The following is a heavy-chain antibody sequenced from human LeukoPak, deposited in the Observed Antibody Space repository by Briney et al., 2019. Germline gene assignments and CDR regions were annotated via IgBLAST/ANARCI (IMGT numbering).Heavy chain of an antibody. J-gene: IGHJ4*02. CDR2: INHSGST. Sequence: PSETLSLTCGVYGGSFSGYYWSWIRQPPGKGLEWIGEINHSGSTNYNPSLKSRVTISVDTSKNQFSLKLSSVTAADTAVYCCARGRGGATVTTESDYWGQGTLVTVSS. CDR1: GGSFSGYY. CDR3: ARGRGGATVTTESDY. D-gene: IGHD4-17*01. V-gene: IGHV4-34*01.